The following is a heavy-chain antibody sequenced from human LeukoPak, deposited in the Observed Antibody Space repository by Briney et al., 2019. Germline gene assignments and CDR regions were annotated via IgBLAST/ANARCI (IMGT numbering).Heavy chain of an antibody. CDR1: GGTFSSYA. Sequence: GSSVKVSCKASGGTFSSYAIRWVRQAPGQVVAWMGRIIPILGIANYAQKFQGRVTITADKSTSTAYMELSSLRSEDTAVYYCAYYYDSSGYHAVDAFDIWGQGTMVTVSS. J-gene: IGHJ3*02. V-gene: IGHV1-69*04. CDR3: AYYYDSSGYHAVDAFDI. D-gene: IGHD3-22*01. CDR2: IIPILGIA.